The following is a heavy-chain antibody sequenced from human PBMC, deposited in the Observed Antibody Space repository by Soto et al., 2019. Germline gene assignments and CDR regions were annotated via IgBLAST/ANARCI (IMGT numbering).Heavy chain of an antibody. CDR3: AKDPRTLERPL. V-gene: IGHV3-23*01. D-gene: IGHD1-1*01. J-gene: IGHJ4*02. CDR2: ISGSGGST. Sequence: WALRLSCAASGFTFSSYAMSWVRQAPGKGLEWVSAISGSGGSTYCADSVKGRFTISRDNSKNTLYLQMNSLRAEDTAVYYCAKDPRTLERPLWGQGTMVTVYS. CDR1: GFTFSSYA.